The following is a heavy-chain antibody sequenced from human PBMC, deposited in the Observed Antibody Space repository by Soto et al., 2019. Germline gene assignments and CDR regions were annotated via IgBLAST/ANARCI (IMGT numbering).Heavy chain of an antibody. CDR2: ISTDGSNT. D-gene: IGHD2-21*01. CDR3: ASDQFLDAFDI. J-gene: IGHJ3*02. Sequence: QVQLVESGGGVVQPGRSLRLSCAASGFIFSSYSMHWVRQAPGKGLEWVAIISTDGSNTYYVDSVKGRFTISRDNSNNTLSLQMNSLRAEDTAVYDCASDQFLDAFDISGQGTMDTGAS. CDR1: GFIFSSYS. V-gene: IGHV3-30-3*01.